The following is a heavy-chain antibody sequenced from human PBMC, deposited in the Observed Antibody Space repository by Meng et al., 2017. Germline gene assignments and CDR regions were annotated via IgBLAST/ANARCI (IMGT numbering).Heavy chain of an antibody. Sequence: QMKSLAAGGDVEGRGGSVNVSCEASGYSISKYVMDWVRQSPGQGLEWMGWINTKTGKQTYAPGLTGRLAFSLDTSASTAFLQINRLKAEDTAVYYCARAHSSGWYSFFDYWGQGTLVTVSS. CDR1: GYSISKYV. D-gene: IGHD6-19*01. CDR2: INTKTGKQ. CDR3: ARAHSSGWYSFFDY. J-gene: IGHJ4*02. V-gene: IGHV7-4-1*02.